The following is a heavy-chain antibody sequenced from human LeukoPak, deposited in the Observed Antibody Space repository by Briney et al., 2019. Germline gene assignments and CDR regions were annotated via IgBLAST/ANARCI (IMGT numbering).Heavy chain of an antibody. D-gene: IGHD6-13*01. Sequence: ASVKVSCKASGDTFIINYINWVRQATGQGLEWMGWMNPNSGNPGYAQKFQGRVTMTRNISITTAYMELTDLRSEDTAVYYCARVTAAGTWTFDIWGQGTTVTVPS. CDR3: ARVTAAGTWTFDI. V-gene: IGHV1-8*02. CDR1: GDTFIINY. CDR2: MNPNSGNP. J-gene: IGHJ3*02.